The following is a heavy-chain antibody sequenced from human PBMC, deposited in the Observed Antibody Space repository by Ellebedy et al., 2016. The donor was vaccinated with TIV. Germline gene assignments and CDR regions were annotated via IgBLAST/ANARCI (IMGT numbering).Heavy chain of an antibody. CDR2: INPSGGST. Sequence: ASVKVSXKASGYTFTSYYMHWVRQAPGQGLEWMGIINPSGGSTSYAQKFQGRVTMTRDTSTSTVYMELSSLRSEDTAVYYCARAQDDIWGSYRPELNFDYWGQGTLVTISS. J-gene: IGHJ4*02. D-gene: IGHD3-16*02. V-gene: IGHV1-46*01. CDR1: GYTFTSYY. CDR3: ARAQDDIWGSYRPELNFDY.